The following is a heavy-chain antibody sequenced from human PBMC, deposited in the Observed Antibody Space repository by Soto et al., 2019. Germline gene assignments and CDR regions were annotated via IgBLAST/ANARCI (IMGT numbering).Heavy chain of an antibody. D-gene: IGHD3-3*01. V-gene: IGHV3-30-3*01. CDR3: ARGTTLAIFDYGMYV. J-gene: IGHJ6*02. CDR2: ISNDGSNY. Sequence: QVQLVESGGGVVQPGRSLRLSCAASGFTFTSYAMHWVRQATDKVLEWVAVISNDGSNYCYADSVRGRFTISRDNTKNTLFLQMSSLRGEDSGVYYCARGTTLAIFDYGMYVLGQGTTVTVSS. CDR1: GFTFTSYA.